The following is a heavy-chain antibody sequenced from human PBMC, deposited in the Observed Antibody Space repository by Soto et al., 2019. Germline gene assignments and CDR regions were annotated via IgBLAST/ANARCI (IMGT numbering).Heavy chain of an antibody. J-gene: IGHJ4*02. V-gene: IGHV5-51*01. Sequence: RESLKISCKGSGYSFTNYWIGWVRQMPGKGLEWMGIIYPGDSDTTYSPSFQGQVTFSADKSISTAYLQWSSLKASDTAIYYCARQDREGEMATTYFDYWGRGTLVTVSS. D-gene: IGHD5-12*01. CDR2: IYPGDSDT. CDR3: ARQDREGEMATTYFDY. CDR1: GYSFTNYW.